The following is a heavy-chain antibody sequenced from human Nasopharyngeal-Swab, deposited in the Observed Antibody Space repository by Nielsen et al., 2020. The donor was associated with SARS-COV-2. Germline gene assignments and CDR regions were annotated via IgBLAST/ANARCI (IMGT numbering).Heavy chain of an antibody. D-gene: IGHD5-18*01. V-gene: IGHV3-23*01. Sequence: GESLKISCAASGFTFSDYAMSWVRQAPGKGLEWVSTLSGSGGTTYYADSVKGRFTISRDNSKDTLFLQMNSLRAEDTAVYYCAKPLVRGYSYVHAMDYWGQGTLVTVSS. CDR1: GFTFSDYA. J-gene: IGHJ4*02. CDR3: AKPLVRGYSYVHAMDY. CDR2: LSGSGGTT.